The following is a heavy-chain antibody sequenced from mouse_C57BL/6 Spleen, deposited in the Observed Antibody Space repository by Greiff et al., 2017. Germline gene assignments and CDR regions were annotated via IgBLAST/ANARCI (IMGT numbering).Heavy chain of an antibody. Sequence: QVQLQQSGAELVRPGASVKLSCKASGYTFTDYYINWVKQRPGQGLEWIARIYPGSGNTSYNEKFKGKATLTAEKSSSPAYMQLSSLTSEDSAVYFCAKEAYYYGSSYGFAYWGQGTLVTVSA. CDR2: IYPGSGNT. V-gene: IGHV1-76*01. CDR3: AKEAYYYGSSYGFAY. D-gene: IGHD1-1*01. J-gene: IGHJ3*01. CDR1: GYTFTDYY.